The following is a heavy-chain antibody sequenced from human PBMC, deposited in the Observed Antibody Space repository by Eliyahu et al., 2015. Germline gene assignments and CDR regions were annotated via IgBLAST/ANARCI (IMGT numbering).Heavy chain of an antibody. D-gene: IGHD6-19*01. V-gene: IGHV3-43*01. Sequence: EVQLVESGGIVVKPGGSLXLXCAVSGFNFDDYTMHWVRQIPGKGLEWVSLISWDGSSSHYADSVKGRFTISXDNRKNSLYLQMNSLRIDDTALYYCAKIGVADHFDSWGQGTLVTVSS. CDR1: GFNFDDYT. CDR3: AKIGVADHFDS. CDR2: ISWDGSSS. J-gene: IGHJ4*02.